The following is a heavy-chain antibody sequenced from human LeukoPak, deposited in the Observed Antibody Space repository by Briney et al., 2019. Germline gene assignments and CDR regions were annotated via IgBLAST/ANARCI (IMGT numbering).Heavy chain of an antibody. CDR3: ARDDCSSTSCYGGYNWFDP. J-gene: IGHJ5*02. CDR1: AITFSTYA. CDR2: ISGGAGST. Sequence: PGGSLRLSCASSAITFSTYAMSWVRQAPGKGLECVSVISGGAGSTYYADSVKGRFTISRDNSKNTLYLQMNSLRAEDTAVYYCARDDCSSTSCYGGYNWFDPWGQGTLVTVSS. V-gene: IGHV3-23*01. D-gene: IGHD2-2*01.